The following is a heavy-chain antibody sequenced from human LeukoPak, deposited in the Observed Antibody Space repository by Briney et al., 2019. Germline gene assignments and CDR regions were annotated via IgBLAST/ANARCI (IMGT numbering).Heavy chain of an antibody. D-gene: IGHD3-22*01. CDR2: ISAYNSNT. CDR3: ARVDYYDSSGYYYGLLDY. J-gene: IGHJ4*02. CDR1: GYTFTSYG. V-gene: IGHV1-18*01. Sequence: ASVKVSCKASGYTFTSYGISWVRQAPGHGLEWMGWISAYNSNTNYAQKLQGRVTMTTDTSTSTAYMELRSLRSDDTAVYYCARVDYYDSSGYYYGLLDYWGQGTLVTVSS.